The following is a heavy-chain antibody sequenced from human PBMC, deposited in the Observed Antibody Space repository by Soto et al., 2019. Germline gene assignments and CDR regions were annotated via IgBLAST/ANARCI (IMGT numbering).Heavy chain of an antibody. J-gene: IGHJ6*02. CDR3: ARRAIGNSRAFYFYYGIDV. Sequence: QVQLQESGPGLVKPSETLSLTCTVSGGSVSSGSNYWSWIRQPPGKGLEWIGYTYYSGRTNYNPSGERRVTISAATTNSQIALNLTSVPAADMAVYYCARRAIGNSRAFYFYYGIDVWGQGTTVTVSS. CDR1: GGSVSSGSNY. CDR2: TYYSGRT. V-gene: IGHV4-61*01. D-gene: IGHD4-4*01.